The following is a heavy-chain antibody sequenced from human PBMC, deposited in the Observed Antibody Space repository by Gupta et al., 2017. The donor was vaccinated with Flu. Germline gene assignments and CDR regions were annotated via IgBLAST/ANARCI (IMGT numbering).Heavy chain of an antibody. D-gene: IGHD4-17*01. V-gene: IGHV3-33*01. Sequence: QVQLVESGGGVVQPGRSLRPSWVASEFSISSYGMHWVRQDPGKGLEWGAVIWKDGSNKYYLESVKGRFTISRDTSQNTLYLEMNSLRAEDTAMYYCARSNYGDYSGHDAFDVWGRGTMVTVSS. J-gene: IGHJ3*01. CDR1: EFSISSYG. CDR2: IWKDGSNK. CDR3: ARSNYGDYSGHDAFDV.